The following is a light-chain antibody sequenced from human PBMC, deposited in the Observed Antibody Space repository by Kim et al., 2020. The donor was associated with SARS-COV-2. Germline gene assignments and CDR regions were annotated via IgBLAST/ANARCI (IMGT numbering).Light chain of an antibody. CDR1: QPVSTNY. V-gene: IGKV3-20*01. J-gene: IGKJ1*01. Sequence: PGETATLPSRVSQPVSTNYLCWDHHSRGQAPGLLIYGASTRATGIPDRFSGSGSGTDFTLTISRVEPEDSAVYYCQQYDGSPPWAFGQGTKVDIK. CDR3: QQYDGSPPWA. CDR2: GAS.